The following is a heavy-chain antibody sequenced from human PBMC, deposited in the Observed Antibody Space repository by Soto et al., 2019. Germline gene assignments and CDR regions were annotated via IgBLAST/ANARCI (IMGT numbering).Heavy chain of an antibody. J-gene: IGHJ4*02. Sequence: PSETLSLTCTVSGGSNSSYYWSWIRQPPGKGLEWIGYIYYSGSTNYNPSLKSRVTISVDTSKNQFSLKLSSVTAADTAVYYCARMSAVADYYFDYWGQGTLVTVSS. CDR2: IYYSGST. CDR3: ARMSAVADYYFDY. D-gene: IGHD6-19*01. V-gene: IGHV4-59*01. CDR1: GGSNSSYY.